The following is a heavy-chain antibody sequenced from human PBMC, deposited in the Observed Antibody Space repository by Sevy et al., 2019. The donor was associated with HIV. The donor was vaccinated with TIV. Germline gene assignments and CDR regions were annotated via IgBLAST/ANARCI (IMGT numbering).Heavy chain of an antibody. V-gene: IGHV4-34*01. CDR3: ARGPNFWSGYYTSYYYYYMDV. CDR2: INHSGST. Sequence: SETLSLTCAVYGGSFSGYYWSWIRQPPGKGLEWIGEINHSGSTNSNPSLKSRVTISVDTSKNQFSLKLRCVTAADTAVYYCARGPNFWSGYYTSYYYYYMDVWGKGTTVTVSS. J-gene: IGHJ6*03. CDR1: GGSFSGYY. D-gene: IGHD3-3*01.